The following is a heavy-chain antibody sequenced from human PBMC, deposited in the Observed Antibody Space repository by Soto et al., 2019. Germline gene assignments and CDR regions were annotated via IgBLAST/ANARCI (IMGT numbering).Heavy chain of an antibody. CDR3: ARGSYYDSSLHNDALDV. Sequence: WTWIRQPPGKGLEWIGYVYYTGSTKYNPSLKTRVTISVDTSKNQFSLRLSSVTAADTAVYYCARGSYYDSSLHNDALDVWGRGTMVTVSS. D-gene: IGHD3-22*01. V-gene: IGHV4-59*01. CDR2: VYYTGST. J-gene: IGHJ3*01.